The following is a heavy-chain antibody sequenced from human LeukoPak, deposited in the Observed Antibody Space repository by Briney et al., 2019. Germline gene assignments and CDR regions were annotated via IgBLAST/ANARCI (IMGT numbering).Heavy chain of an antibody. CDR2: ISGSGGST. V-gene: IGHV3-23*01. CDR1: RFTFSSYA. CDR3: AKAFRLGHCSGGSCYGPDV. Sequence: GGSLRLSCAASRFTFSSYAMSWVRQAPGKGLEWVSAISGSGGSTYYADSVKGRFTISRDNSKNTPYLQMNSLRAEDTAVYYCAKAFRLGHCSGGSCYGPDVWGQGTTVTVSS. D-gene: IGHD2-15*01. J-gene: IGHJ6*02.